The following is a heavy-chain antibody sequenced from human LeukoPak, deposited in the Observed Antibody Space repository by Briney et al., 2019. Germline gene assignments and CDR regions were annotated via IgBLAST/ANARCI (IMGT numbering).Heavy chain of an antibody. V-gene: IGHV4-39*07. J-gene: IGHJ4*02. D-gene: IGHD6-13*01. CDR1: AGSVSSGRYY. CDR2: FYYSGST. CDR3: ARVTGYVMEDYFDY. Sequence: SETLSLTCTVSAGSVSSGRYYWGWIRQPPGKGLEWIGTFYYSGSTYYNPSLKSRVTISVVTSKNQFSLRLSSVTAADTAVYYCARVTGYVMEDYFDYWGQGTLVTVSS.